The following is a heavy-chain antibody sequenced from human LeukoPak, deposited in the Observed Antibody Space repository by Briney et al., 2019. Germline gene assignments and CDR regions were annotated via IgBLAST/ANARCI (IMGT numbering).Heavy chain of an antibody. CDR1: GFTFSDYY. CDR3: ARGQIAVAGTPRRPPDY. J-gene: IGHJ4*02. D-gene: IGHD6-19*01. V-gene: IGHV3-11*06. CDR2: ISSSSSYT. Sequence: GVSLRLSCAASGFTFSDYYMSWIRQAPGKGLEWVSYISSSSSYTNYADSVKGRFTISRDNAKNSLYLQMNSLRAEDTAVYYCARGQIAVAGTPRRPPDYWGQGTLVTVSS.